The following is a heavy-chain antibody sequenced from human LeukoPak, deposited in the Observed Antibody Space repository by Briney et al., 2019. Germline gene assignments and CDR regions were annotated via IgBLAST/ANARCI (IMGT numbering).Heavy chain of an antibody. J-gene: IGHJ4*02. D-gene: IGHD3-10*01. V-gene: IGHV3-23*01. CDR2: ISGSGGST. CDR1: GFTVSSNY. Sequence: GGSLRLSCAASGFTVSSNYMSWVRQAPGKGLEWVSAISGSGGSTYYADSVKGRFTISRDNSKNTLYLQMNSLRAEDTAVYYCAKADSGFDYWGQGTLVTVSS. CDR3: AKADSGFDY.